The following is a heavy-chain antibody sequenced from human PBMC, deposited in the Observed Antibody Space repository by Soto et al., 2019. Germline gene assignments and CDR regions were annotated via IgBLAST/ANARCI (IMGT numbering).Heavy chain of an antibody. J-gene: IGHJ6*02. D-gene: IGHD3-22*01. CDR3: ARSPDSSGYYPRWYYYGMDV. CDR1: GGSIRSSNW. Sequence: TLSLTCAVSGGSIRSSNWWSLVRQPPGKGLEWIGEIYHSGSTNYNPSLKSRVTISVDKSKNQFSLKLSSVTAADTAVYYCARSPDSSGYYPRWYYYGMDVWGQGTTV. CDR2: IYHSGST. V-gene: IGHV4-4*02.